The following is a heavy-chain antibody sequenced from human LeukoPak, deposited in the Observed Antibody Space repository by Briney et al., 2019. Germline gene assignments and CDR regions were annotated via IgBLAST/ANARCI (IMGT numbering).Heavy chain of an antibody. J-gene: IGHJ4*02. Sequence: ASVKVSCKASGYTFTSYYMHWVRQAPGQGLEWMGIINPSGGSTSYAQKFQGRVTMTRDTSTSTAYMELSSLRSEDTAVYYCARARPGVTYFDYWGQGTLVTVSS. CDR2: INPSGGST. D-gene: IGHD4-23*01. CDR1: GYTFTSYY. V-gene: IGHV1-46*01. CDR3: ARARPGVTYFDY.